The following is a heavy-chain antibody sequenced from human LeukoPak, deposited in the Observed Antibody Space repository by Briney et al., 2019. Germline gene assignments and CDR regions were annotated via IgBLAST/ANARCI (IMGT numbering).Heavy chain of an antibody. Sequence: GGSLRLSCAASGFTFSSYAMSWVRQAPGKGLEWVSRITGDGTSTSYADSVKGRFTVSRDNAKNTLYLQMNSLRAEDTAVYHCARGGVVGALDDWGQGTLVTVSS. CDR3: ARGGVVGALDD. V-gene: IGHV3-74*01. CDR1: GFTFSSYA. CDR2: ITGDGTST. J-gene: IGHJ4*02. D-gene: IGHD2-21*01.